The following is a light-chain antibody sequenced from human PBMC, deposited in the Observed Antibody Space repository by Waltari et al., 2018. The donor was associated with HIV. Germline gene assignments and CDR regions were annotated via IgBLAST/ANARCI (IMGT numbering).Light chain of an antibody. V-gene: IGKV2-28*01. CDR1: QSLLHPNVHHY. CDR3: MQGLHTPWT. Sequence: IVMTLSTLSLPVTAGESASISCRSSQSLLHPNVHHYVDWYLQKPGQSPQLLIYLTSSRASGVPDRFSGSGSGTDFTLKISRVEAEDVGVYYCMQGLHTPWTFGQGTKVEIK. J-gene: IGKJ1*01. CDR2: LTS.